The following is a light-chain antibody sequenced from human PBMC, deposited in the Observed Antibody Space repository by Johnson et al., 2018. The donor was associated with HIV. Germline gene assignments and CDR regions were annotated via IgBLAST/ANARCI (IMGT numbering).Light chain of an antibody. J-gene: IGLJ1*01. V-gene: IGLV1-51*02. Sequence: QSVLTQPPSVSAAPGQNVNISCSGGSSNIGSNYVSWYQQFPGTAPKLIIYENNKRHSGIPDRFSASKSDTSATLGITGLQTGDEANYYCGTWDGGLSIYVFGTGTEVTVL. CDR1: SSNIGSNY. CDR3: GTWDGGLSIYV. CDR2: ENN.